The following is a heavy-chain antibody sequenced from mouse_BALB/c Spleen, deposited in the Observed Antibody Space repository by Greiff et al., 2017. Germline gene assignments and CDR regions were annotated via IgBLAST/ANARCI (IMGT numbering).Heavy chain of an antibody. V-gene: IGHV5-17*02. CDR2: ISSGSSTI. Sequence: EVKLVESGGGLVQPGGSRKLSCAASGFTFSSFGMHWVRQAPEKGLEWVAYISSGSSTIYYADTVKGRFTISRDNPKNTLFLQMTSLRSEDTAMYYCARASYDVYPYYFDYWGQGTTLTVSS. CDR1: GFTFSSFG. D-gene: IGHD2-3*01. J-gene: IGHJ2*01. CDR3: ARASYDVYPYYFDY.